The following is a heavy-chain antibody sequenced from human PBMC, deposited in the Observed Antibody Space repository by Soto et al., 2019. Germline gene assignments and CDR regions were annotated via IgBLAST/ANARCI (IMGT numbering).Heavy chain of an antibody. V-gene: IGHV2-5*02. D-gene: IGHD3-10*01. CDR3: ALGGVALDY. Sequence: QITLKESGPTLVKPTQTLTLTSTFSGFSLSTSGVGVGWIRQPPGKALEWLALIYWDDDKRYSPSLKSRLTITKDTSKNQVVLTMTNMYPVDTATYYCALGGVALDYWGQGTLVTVSS. CDR2: IYWDDDK. CDR1: GFSLSTSGVG. J-gene: IGHJ4*02.